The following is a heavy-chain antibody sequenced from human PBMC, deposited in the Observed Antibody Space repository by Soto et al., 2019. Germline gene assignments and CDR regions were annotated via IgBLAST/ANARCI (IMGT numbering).Heavy chain of an antibody. Sequence: PSETLSLTCTVSGGSISSYYWSWIRQPPGKGLEWIGYIYYSGSTNYNPSLKSRVTISVDTSKNQLSLKLSSVTAADTAVYYCARHALAVAAFDFDYWGQGTLVTVSS. CDR2: IYYSGST. CDR1: GGSISSYY. CDR3: ARHALAVAAFDFDY. J-gene: IGHJ4*02. V-gene: IGHV4-59*08. D-gene: IGHD6-19*01.